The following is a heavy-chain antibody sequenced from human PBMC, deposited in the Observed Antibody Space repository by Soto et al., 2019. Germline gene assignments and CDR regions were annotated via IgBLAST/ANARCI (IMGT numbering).Heavy chain of an antibody. Sequence: GGSLRLSCAASGFTFSSYAMSWVRQAPGKGLEWVSAISGSGGSTYYADSVKGRFTISRDNSKNTLYLQMNSLRAEDTAVYYCAIRSVAAAGVEYFQHWGQGTLVTVSS. CDR3: AIRSVAAAGVEYFQH. CDR2: ISGSGGST. D-gene: IGHD6-13*01. J-gene: IGHJ1*01. CDR1: GFTFSSYA. V-gene: IGHV3-23*01.